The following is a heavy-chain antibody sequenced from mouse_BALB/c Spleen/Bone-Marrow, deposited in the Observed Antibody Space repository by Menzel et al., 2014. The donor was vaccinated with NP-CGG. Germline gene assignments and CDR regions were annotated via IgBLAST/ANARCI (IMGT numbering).Heavy chain of an antibody. V-gene: IGHV2-5-1*01. CDR3: ARYLGGTMDY. CDR1: GFSLTTYG. CDR2: IWRGGST. Sequence: QVQLKESGPSLVQPSQSLSITCTVSGFSLTTYGVHWVRQSPGKGLEWLGVIWRGGSTDYNAAFMSRLSITKDNSKSQVFFKVNSLQADDTAIYYCARYLGGTMDYWGQGTSVTVSS. J-gene: IGHJ4*01. D-gene: IGHD2-12*01.